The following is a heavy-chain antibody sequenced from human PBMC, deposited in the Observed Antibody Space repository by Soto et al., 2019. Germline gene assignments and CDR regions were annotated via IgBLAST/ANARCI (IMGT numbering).Heavy chain of an antibody. CDR1: GGSVSSGSYY. J-gene: IGHJ6*02. CDR2: IYYSGST. V-gene: IGHV4-61*01. CDR3: ARMSRGITVTTTYYYYYGMDV. Sequence: PSETLSLTCTVSGGSVSSGSYYWSWIRQPPGKGLEWIGYIYYSGSTNYNPSLKSRVTISVDTPKNQFSLKLSSVTAADTAVYYCARMSRGITVTTTYYYYYGMDVWGQGTTVTVSS. D-gene: IGHD4-17*01.